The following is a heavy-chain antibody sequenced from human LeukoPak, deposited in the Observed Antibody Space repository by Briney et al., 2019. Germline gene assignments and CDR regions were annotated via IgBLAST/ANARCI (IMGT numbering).Heavy chain of an antibody. V-gene: IGHV4-59*02. CDR1: GGSVTSDY. J-gene: IGHJ6*02. D-gene: IGHD6-19*01. CDR2: IYYRGST. Sequence: SETLSLTCSVSGGSVTSDYWSWVRQSPGKGLVWIGYIYYRGSTNYNPSLKSRATISVDTSKNQISLKLRSVTAADTAVYYCARDDYSSGWSESGKFPYYQYNGMDVWGQGTTVIVSS. CDR3: ARDDYSSGWSESGKFPYYQYNGMDV.